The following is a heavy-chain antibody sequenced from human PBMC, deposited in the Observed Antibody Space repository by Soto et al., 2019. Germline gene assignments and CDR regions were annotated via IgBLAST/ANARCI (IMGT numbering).Heavy chain of an antibody. CDR3: ARGGKDDSSGYYAGWLTRAPLNGMDV. V-gene: IGHV4-31*03. J-gene: IGHJ6*02. CDR1: GGSISSGGYY. Sequence: SSETLSLTCTVSGGSISSGGYYWSWIRQHPGKGLEWIGYIYYSGSTYYNPSLKSRVTISVDTSKNQFSLKLSSVTAADTAVYYCARGGKDDSSGYYAGWLTRAPLNGMDVWGQGTTVTVSS. D-gene: IGHD3-22*01. CDR2: IYYSGST.